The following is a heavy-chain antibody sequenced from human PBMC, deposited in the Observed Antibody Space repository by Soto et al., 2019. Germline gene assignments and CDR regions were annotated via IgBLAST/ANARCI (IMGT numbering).Heavy chain of an antibody. CDR2: IIPIFGTA. J-gene: IGHJ4*02. D-gene: IGHD3-10*01. CDR3: AFARGSTDY. CDR1: GGTFSSYA. V-gene: IGHV1-69*12. Sequence: QVQLVQSGAEVKKPGSSVKVSCKASGGTFSSYAISWVRQAPGQGLEWMGGIIPIFGTANYAQKFEGSVTISADESTSTAYMELSSLRSDDTAVYYCAFARGSTDYWGQGTLVTVSS.